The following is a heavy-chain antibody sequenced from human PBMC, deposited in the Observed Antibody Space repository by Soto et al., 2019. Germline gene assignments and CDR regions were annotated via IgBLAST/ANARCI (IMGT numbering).Heavy chain of an antibody. CDR2: TYLYGRI. CDR1: GVPISSTSYF. V-gene: IGHV4-39*01. CDR3: ARRVYGLDV. D-gene: IGHD2-8*01. J-gene: IGHJ6*02. Sequence: QVQLQESGPRLVKPSETVSLTCSVSGVPISSTSYFWAWIRQPPGKGVEWIGSTYLYGRISYNPSIESRLTISVDTSKNHFSLTMTAVTASDTALYYCARRVYGLDVWGQGTTVKVSS.